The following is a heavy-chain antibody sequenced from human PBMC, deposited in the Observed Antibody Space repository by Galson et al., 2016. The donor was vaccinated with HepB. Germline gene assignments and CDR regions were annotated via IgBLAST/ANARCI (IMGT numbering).Heavy chain of an antibody. CDR1: GDSISNSDYF. Sequence: SETLSLTCTVSGDSISNSDYFWGWIRQPPGKGLEWIGKIYSSGSTYYNPSLMSRVTISVDTSKNQFSLKLSSVTAADTAIYYCWGDRCGGKCYFRSSIDYWGLGTLVTVSS. CDR3: WGDRCGGKCYFRSSIDY. CDR2: IYSSGST. J-gene: IGHJ4*02. D-gene: IGHD2-21*01. V-gene: IGHV4-39*02.